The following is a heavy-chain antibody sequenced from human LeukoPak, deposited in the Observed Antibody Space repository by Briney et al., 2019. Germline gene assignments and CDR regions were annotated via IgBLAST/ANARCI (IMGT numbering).Heavy chain of an antibody. V-gene: IGHV4-39*01. CDR3: ARTSSGWYYYYGMDV. D-gene: IGHD6-19*01. Sequence: WATLSLTCTVSGRSISSSSYYWGWLRQPPGKGLEWVGRIYYSGITYYNPSLKSRVTISVDTSKNQFSLKLSSVTAADTAVYYCARTSSGWYYYYGMDVGGQGTTVTVS. J-gene: IGHJ6*02. CDR1: GRSISSSSYY. CDR2: IYYSGIT.